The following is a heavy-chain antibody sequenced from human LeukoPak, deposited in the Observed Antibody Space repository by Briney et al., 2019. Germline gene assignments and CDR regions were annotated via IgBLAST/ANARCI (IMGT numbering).Heavy chain of an antibody. CDR2: IYYSGST. V-gene: IGHV4-31*03. CDR1: GGSISSGGYY. J-gene: IGHJ4*02. CDR3: ARGDYGDFSHFDY. Sequence: PSETLSLTCTVSGGSISSGGYYWSWIRQHPGKGLEWIGYIYYSGSTYYNPSLKSRVTISVDTSKNQFSLKLSSVTAADTAVYYCARGDYGDFSHFDYWGQGTLVTVSS. D-gene: IGHD4-17*01.